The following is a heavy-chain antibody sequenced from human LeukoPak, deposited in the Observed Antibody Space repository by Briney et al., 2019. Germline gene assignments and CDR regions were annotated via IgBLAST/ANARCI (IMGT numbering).Heavy chain of an antibody. Sequence: SETLSLTCTVSGGSISSYYWSWLRQPPGKGLEWIGYIYTSGSTNYNPSLKSRVTISVDTSKNQFSLKLSSVTAADTAVYYCARHGEYCSSTSCYTGDYYYYMDGWGKGTTVTVSS. CDR3: ARHGEYCSSTSCYTGDYYYYMDG. CDR1: GGSISSYY. CDR2: IYTSGST. J-gene: IGHJ6*03. D-gene: IGHD2-2*02. V-gene: IGHV4-4*09.